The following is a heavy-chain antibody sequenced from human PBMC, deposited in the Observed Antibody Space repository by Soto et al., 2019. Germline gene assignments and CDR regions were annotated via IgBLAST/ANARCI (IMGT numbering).Heavy chain of an antibody. CDR3: ARDLIVPAAIRDYYYYYGMDV. D-gene: IGHD2-2*02. CDR1: GFTFSSYS. CDR2: ISSSSSYI. J-gene: IGHJ6*02. Sequence: EVQLVESGGGLVKPGGSLRLSCAASGFTFSSYSMNWVRQAPGKGLEWVSSISSSSSYIYYADSVKGRFTISRDHAKSSLYLQMNSLIAEDTAVYYCARDLIVPAAIRDYYYYYGMDVWGQGPTVTVS. V-gene: IGHV3-21*01.